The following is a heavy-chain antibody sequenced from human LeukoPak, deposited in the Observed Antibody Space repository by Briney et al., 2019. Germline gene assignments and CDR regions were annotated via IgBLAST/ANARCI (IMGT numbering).Heavy chain of an antibody. CDR1: GFTFSSYS. CDR3: ASSVLMASYGGVLDY. Sequence: GGSLRLSCVVSGFTFSSYSMNWVRQAPGKGLEWVSSISSSSSYIYYADSVKGRFTISRDNAKNSLYLQMNSLRAEDTAVYYCASSVLMASYGGVLDYWGQGTLVTVSS. CDR2: ISSSSSYI. J-gene: IGHJ4*02. V-gene: IGHV3-21*01. D-gene: IGHD3-16*01.